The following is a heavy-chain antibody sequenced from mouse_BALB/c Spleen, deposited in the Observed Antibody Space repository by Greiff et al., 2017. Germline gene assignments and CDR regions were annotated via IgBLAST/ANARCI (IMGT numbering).Heavy chain of an antibody. J-gene: IGHJ3*01. CDR3: ARTGTFAY. CDR1: GFNIKDYY. CDR2: IDPENGNT. V-gene: IGHV14-1*02. Sequence: EVQVVESGAELVRPGALVKLSCKASGFNIKDYYMHWVKQRPEQGLEWIGWIDPENGNTIYDPKFQGKASITADTSSNTAYLQLSSLTSEDTAVYYCARTGTFAYWGQGTLVTVSA.